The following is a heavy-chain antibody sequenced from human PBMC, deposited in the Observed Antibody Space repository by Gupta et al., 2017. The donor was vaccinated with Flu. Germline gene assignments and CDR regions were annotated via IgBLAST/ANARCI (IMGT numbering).Heavy chain of an antibody. Sequence: IRQPPGKGLEWIGSIFYSGNTYYTPSLKSRVTLSVDTSKNHFSLRLSSVTAADTAVYYCASHGWGGPRGDGFDIWGQGPQVTVTS. V-gene: IGHV4-39*02. CDR2: IFYSGNT. CDR3: ASHGWGGPRGDGFDI. D-gene: IGHD1-26*01. J-gene: IGHJ3*02.